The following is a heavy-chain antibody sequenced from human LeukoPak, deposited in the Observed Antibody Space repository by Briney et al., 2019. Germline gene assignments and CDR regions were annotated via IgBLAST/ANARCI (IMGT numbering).Heavy chain of an antibody. CDR2: IYASGIS. J-gene: IGHJ3*02. CDR1: GGSISSGSYY. Sequence: PSETLSLTCTVSGGSISSGSYYWSWVRQPAGKGLEWIGRIYASGISNYNPSLKSRVSISVDLSKNQFSLKLSSVTAADTAVYYCARWAFGSSWVHAFDIWGQGTMVTVSS. CDR3: ARWAFGSSWVHAFDI. V-gene: IGHV4-61*02. D-gene: IGHD6-13*01.